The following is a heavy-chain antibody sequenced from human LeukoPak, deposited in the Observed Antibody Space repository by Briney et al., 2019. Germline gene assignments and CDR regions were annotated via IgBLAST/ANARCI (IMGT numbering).Heavy chain of an antibody. V-gene: IGHV4-39*07. Sequence: SETLSLTCTVSGDSISSGDYYWGWIRQPPGKGLEWIGSIYYSGSTYYNPSLKSRVTISVDTSKNQFSLKLSSVTAADTAVYYCARVILTIFGVVRFDYWGQGTLVTVSS. J-gene: IGHJ4*02. D-gene: IGHD3-3*01. CDR2: IYYSGST. CDR3: ARVILTIFGVVRFDY. CDR1: GDSISSGDYY.